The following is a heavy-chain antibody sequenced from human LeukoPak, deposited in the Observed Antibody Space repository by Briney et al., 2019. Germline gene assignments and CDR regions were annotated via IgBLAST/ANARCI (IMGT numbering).Heavy chain of an antibody. Sequence: SETLSLTCTVSGGSISSYYWSWLRQPPGKGLEWIGYIYYSGSTNYNPSLTSRVTISVDTSKNQFSLTLSSVTAADTAVYYWAGGYGLGFDPWGQGTLVTVSS. CDR1: GGSISSYY. D-gene: IGHD3-10*01. V-gene: IGHV4-59*01. CDR2: IYYSGST. J-gene: IGHJ5*02. CDR3: AGGYGLGFDP.